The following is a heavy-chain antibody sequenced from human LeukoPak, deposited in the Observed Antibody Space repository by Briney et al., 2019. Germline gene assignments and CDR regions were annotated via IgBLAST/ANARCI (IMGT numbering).Heavy chain of an antibody. Sequence: GGSLRLSCAASGFTFSSYSMNWVRQAPGKGLEWVSSISGSGNYIYYADSVKGRFTISRDNAKNSLYLQMNSRRAEDTAVYYCASSYRITIFPPGEYWGQGTLVTVSS. CDR1: GFTFSSYS. V-gene: IGHV3-21*01. D-gene: IGHD3-3*01. J-gene: IGHJ4*02. CDR3: ASSYRITIFPPGEY. CDR2: ISGSGNYI.